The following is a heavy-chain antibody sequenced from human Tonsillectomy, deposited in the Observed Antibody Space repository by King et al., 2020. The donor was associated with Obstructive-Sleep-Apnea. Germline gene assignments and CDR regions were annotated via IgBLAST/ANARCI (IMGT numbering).Heavy chain of an antibody. J-gene: IGHJ4*02. D-gene: IGHD3-16*01. CDR2: IKQDGNDK. Sequence: VQLVESGGGLVQPGGSLRLSCAASGFTFSSYLMSWVRQAPGKVLEWVANIKQDGNDKFYVDSVKGRFTISRDNSKNSLYLQMNSLRAADTAVYYCSRDWARHFDSWGQGTLVTVSS. CDR3: SRDWARHFDS. V-gene: IGHV3-7*03. CDR1: GFTFSSYL.